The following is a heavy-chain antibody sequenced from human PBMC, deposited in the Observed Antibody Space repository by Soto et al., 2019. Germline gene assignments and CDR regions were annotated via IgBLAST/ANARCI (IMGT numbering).Heavy chain of an antibody. V-gene: IGHV3-33*01. D-gene: IGHD1-26*01. Sequence: QVQLVESGGGVVQPGRSLRLSCAASGSIFNGLGMHWVRQAPGKGLEWVAVIRYDGRNIYYADYVKGRFTISRDNSKNTLFLQMDSLRDENTAVYYFARGGVGATVYFGYVDHWGQGALGTGFS. J-gene: IGHJ1*01. CDR2: IRYDGRNI. CDR1: GSIFNGLG. CDR3: ARGGVGATVYFGYVDH.